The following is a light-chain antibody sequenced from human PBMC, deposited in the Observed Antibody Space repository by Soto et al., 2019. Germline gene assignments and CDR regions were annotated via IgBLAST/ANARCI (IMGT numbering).Light chain of an antibody. CDR2: DVS. J-gene: IGKJ3*01. CDR1: QSVGNS. V-gene: IGKV3-11*01. Sequence: IVLTQSPGTLSLSPGERALLSCRASQSVGNSLAWYQHKPGQAPRLLIYDVSNRATGIPARFSGSGSGTDFTLTISSLEPEDFAVYYCQQCVIWPLFTFGPGTKVDI. CDR3: QQCVIWPLFT.